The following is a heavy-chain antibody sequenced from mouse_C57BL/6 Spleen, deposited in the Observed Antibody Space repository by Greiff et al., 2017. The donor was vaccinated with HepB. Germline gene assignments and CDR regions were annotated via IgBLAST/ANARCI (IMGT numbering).Heavy chain of an antibody. D-gene: IGHD1-1*01. CDR3: ARHRGYGSSYEAWFAY. V-gene: IGHV5-12*01. CDR2: ISNGGGST. CDR1: GFTFSDYY. J-gene: IGHJ3*01. Sequence: EVKLVESGGGLVQPGGSLKLSCAASGFTFSDYYMYWVRQTPEKRLEWVAYISNGGGSTYYPDTVKGRFTISRDNAKNTLYLQMSRLKSEDTAMYYCARHRGYGSSYEAWFAYWGQGTLVTVSA.